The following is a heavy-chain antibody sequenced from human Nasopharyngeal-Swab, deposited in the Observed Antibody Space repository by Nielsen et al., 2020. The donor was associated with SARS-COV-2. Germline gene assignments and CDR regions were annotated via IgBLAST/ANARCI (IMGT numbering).Heavy chain of an antibody. V-gene: IGHV3-33*08. CDR1: GFTFSSYG. CDR3: ARGGVSGFLEWLLAEYYFDY. D-gene: IGHD3-3*01. J-gene: IGHJ4*02. CDR2: IWYDGSKK. Sequence: GESLKISCAASGFTFSSYGMHWVRQAPGNGPEWVAVIWYDGSKKYYADSVKGRFTISRDNSKNTLYLQMNSLRAEDTAVYYCARGGVSGFLEWLLAEYYFDYWGQGTLVTVSS.